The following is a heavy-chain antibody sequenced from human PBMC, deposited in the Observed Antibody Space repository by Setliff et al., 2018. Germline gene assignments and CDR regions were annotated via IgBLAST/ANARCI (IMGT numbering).Heavy chain of an antibody. CDR2: ISSSGGTI. CDR1: GFSVSNYG. J-gene: IGHJ4*02. Sequence: PGGSLSLSCVASGFSVSNYGMNWVRQAPGKGLEWLSYISSSGGTIHYADSVKGRFTISKDTAENSVFLQMNSLRGEDTALYYCAGGYSFGYGVYWGQGVLVTVSS. D-gene: IGHD5-18*01. CDR3: AGGYSFGYGVY. V-gene: IGHV3-48*01.